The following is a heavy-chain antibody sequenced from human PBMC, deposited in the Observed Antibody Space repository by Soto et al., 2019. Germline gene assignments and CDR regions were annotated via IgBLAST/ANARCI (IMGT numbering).Heavy chain of an antibody. CDR2: MNPNSGNT. CDR3: ARGGDIVLMVYADYYGMDV. Sequence: ASVKFSCKASGYTFTSYDINWVRQATGQGLEWMGWMNPNSGNTGYAQKFQGRVTMTRNTSISTAYMELSSLRSEDTAVYYCARGGDIVLMVYADYYGMDVWGQGTTVTVSS. D-gene: IGHD2-8*01. CDR1: GYTFTSYD. J-gene: IGHJ6*02. V-gene: IGHV1-8*01.